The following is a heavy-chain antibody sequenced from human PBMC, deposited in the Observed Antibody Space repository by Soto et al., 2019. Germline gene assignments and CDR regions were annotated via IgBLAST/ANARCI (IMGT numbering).Heavy chain of an antibody. CDR1: GFTFSSYA. CDR2: ISGSGGST. V-gene: IGHV3-23*01. D-gene: IGHD3-3*01. Sequence: GGSLRLSCAASGFTFSSYAMSWVRQAPGKGLEWVSAISGSGGSTYYADSVKGQFTISRDNSKNTLYLKMNSLRAEDTAVYYCAKARFLEWLGVGDGPDAFDIWGQGTMVTVSS. CDR3: AKARFLEWLGVGDGPDAFDI. J-gene: IGHJ3*02.